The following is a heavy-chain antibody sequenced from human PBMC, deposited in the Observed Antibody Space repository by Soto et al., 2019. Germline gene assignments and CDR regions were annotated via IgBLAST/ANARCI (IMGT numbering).Heavy chain of an antibody. D-gene: IGHD3-3*01. CDR3: AGDLGGGRYDFWGGSHGWFDP. CDR1: GFTFSSYS. Sequence: EVQLVESGGGLVKPGGSLRLSCAASGFTFSSYSMNWVRQAPGKGLEWVSSISSGSSYIYYADSVKARFTVSRHNANNALYLQINGPKAEASAVYYCAGDLGGGRYDFWGGSHGWFDPWGQGTLVTVSS. CDR2: ISSGSSYI. V-gene: IGHV3-21*01. J-gene: IGHJ5*02.